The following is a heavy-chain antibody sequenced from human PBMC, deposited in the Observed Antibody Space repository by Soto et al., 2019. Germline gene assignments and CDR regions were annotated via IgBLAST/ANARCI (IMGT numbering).Heavy chain of an antibody. CDR2: INAPATST. CDR3: TRDPEGDLDCDY. V-gene: IGHV3-48*03. Sequence: EVQLVESGGRLVQPGGSLRQSCAASGFIFSNFGLTWVRQAPGKGLEWVSHINAPATSTLYANSVRGRFAISRDNARNSVYLQMSSLTGEDTAVYYCTRDPEGDLDCDYWGQGTLVTVSS. D-gene: IGHD2-21*02. J-gene: IGHJ4*02. CDR1: GFIFSNFG.